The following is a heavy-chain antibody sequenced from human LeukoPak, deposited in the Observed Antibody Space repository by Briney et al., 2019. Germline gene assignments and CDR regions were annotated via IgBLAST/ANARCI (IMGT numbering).Heavy chain of an antibody. J-gene: IGHJ6*04. Sequence: GGSLRLSCAASGFTFSSYGMHWVRQAPGKGLVWVAVISYDGSNKYYADSVKGRFTISRDNSKNTLYLQMNSLRAEDTAVYYCAKVVVARYYYYGMDVWGKGTTVTVSS. D-gene: IGHD2-2*01. CDR1: GFTFSSYG. CDR2: ISYDGSNK. CDR3: AKVVVARYYYYGMDV. V-gene: IGHV3-30*18.